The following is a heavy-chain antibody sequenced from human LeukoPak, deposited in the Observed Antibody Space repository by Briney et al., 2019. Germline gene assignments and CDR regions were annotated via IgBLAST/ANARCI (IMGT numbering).Heavy chain of an antibody. D-gene: IGHD3-10*01. J-gene: IGHJ4*02. Sequence: ASVKVSCKASGGTFSSYAISWVRQAPGQGLEWMGGIIPIFGTANYAQKFQGRVTITTDESTSTAYMELSSLRAEDTAVYYCARDSTYYYDSGSSGSHYFDNWGQGTLVTVSS. CDR1: GGTFSSYA. V-gene: IGHV1-69*05. CDR2: IIPIFGTA. CDR3: ARDSTYYYDSGSSGSHYFDN.